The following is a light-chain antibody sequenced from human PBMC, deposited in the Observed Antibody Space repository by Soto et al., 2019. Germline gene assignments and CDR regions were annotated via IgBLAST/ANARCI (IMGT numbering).Light chain of an antibody. J-gene: IGLJ3*02. CDR3: QVWDSSSDPLV. Sequence: SYELTQPPSVSVAPGKTDRITCGGNNIGSKSVHWYQQKPGQAPVLVIYYDSDRPSGIPERFSGSNSGNTATLTISRVEAGDEADYYCQVWDSSSDPLVFGGGTKLTVL. CDR1: NIGSKS. V-gene: IGLV3-21*04. CDR2: YDS.